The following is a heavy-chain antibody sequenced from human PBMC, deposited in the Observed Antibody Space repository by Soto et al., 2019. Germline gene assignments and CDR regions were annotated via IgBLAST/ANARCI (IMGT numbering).Heavy chain of an antibody. D-gene: IGHD3-16*01. V-gene: IGHV4-4*02. CDR3: ARRAERFGERPYTIEY. CDR1: GGSTSSSNW. J-gene: IGHJ4*02. Sequence: SETLSLTCAVSGGSTSSSNWWSWVRQPPGKGLGWIGEIYHSGSTNYNPSLKSRVTISVDKSKNQFSLKLSSVTAADTAVYYCARRAERFGERPYTIEYGGQGTLVTASS. CDR2: IYHSGST.